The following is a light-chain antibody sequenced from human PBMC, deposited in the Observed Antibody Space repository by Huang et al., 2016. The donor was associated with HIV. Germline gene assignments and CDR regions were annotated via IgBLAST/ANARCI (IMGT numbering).Light chain of an antibody. V-gene: IGKV3-11*01. J-gene: IGKJ1*01. CDR1: QSVSSY. Sequence: EIVLTQSPATLSLSPGERATLSCWASQSVSSYLAWYQQKPGKAPRLLIYDASNRATGIPARCSGSGSGTDFTLTISSLEPEDFAVYYCQQRSNWPRTFGQGTKVEIK. CDR2: DAS. CDR3: QQRSNWPRT.